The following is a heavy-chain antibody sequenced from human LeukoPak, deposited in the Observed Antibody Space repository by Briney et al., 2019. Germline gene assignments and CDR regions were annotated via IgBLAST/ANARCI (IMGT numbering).Heavy chain of an antibody. V-gene: IGHV3-30*03. CDR2: ISYDGSNK. Sequence: GGSLRLSCAASRFTFSSYGMHWVRQAPGKGLEWVAVISYDGSNKYYADSVKGRFTISRDNSKNTLYLQMNSLRAEDTAVYYCARGGSFVVGAISFDYWGQGTLVTVSS. CDR3: ARGGSFVVGAISFDY. D-gene: IGHD1-26*01. J-gene: IGHJ4*02. CDR1: RFTFSSYG.